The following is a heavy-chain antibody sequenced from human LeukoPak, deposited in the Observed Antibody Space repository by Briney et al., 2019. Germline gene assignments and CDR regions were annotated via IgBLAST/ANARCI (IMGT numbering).Heavy chain of an antibody. Sequence: GGSLRLSCAASGFTFSSYSMNWVRQAPGKGLEWVSYISSSSSTIYYADSVKGRFTISRDNAKNSLYLQMNSLRAEDTAVYYCAREDLIGYSSSWIDYWGQGTLVTVSS. D-gene: IGHD6-13*01. CDR1: GFTFSSYS. V-gene: IGHV3-48*01. CDR3: AREDLIGYSSSWIDY. J-gene: IGHJ4*02. CDR2: ISSSSSTI.